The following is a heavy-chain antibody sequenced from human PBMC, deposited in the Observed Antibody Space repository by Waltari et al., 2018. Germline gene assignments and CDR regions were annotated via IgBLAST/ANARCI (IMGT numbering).Heavy chain of an antibody. CDR2: INQDGSAK. CDR1: GLTFATNW. Sequence: EVQLVEAGGGCVQPGGALGLYWAVRGLTFATNWMAWVRQAPGKGLEWVANINQDGSAKHYVDSVKGRFTISRDNAKNSLYLKMDSLRAEDTAIYYCASVLVRWGQGTLVTVSS. V-gene: IGHV3-7*01. J-gene: IGHJ4*02. CDR3: ASVLVR.